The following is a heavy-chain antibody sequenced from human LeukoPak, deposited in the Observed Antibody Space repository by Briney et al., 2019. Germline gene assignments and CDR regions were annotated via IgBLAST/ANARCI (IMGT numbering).Heavy chain of an antibody. CDR1: GYTFTGYY. Sequence: ASVKVSCKASGYTFTGYYMHWVRQAPGQGLEWMGRINPNSGGTNYAQKFQGRVTMTRDTSISTAYMELSRLRSDGTAVYYCARGVTMVRGVGYWGQGTLVTVSS. V-gene: IGHV1-2*06. D-gene: IGHD3-10*01. CDR3: ARGVTMVRGVGY. J-gene: IGHJ4*02. CDR2: INPNSGGT.